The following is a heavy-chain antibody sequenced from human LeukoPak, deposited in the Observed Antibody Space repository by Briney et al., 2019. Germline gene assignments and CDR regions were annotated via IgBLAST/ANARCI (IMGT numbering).Heavy chain of an antibody. J-gene: IGHJ4*02. CDR3: ARVSVLERYYYGSGSYPLDY. V-gene: IGHV5-51*01. CDR1: GYSFTSYW. Sequence: GESLKISCKGSGYSFTSYWIGWVRQMPGKGLEWMGIIYPGDSDTRYSPSFQGQVTISADKSISTAYLQWSSLKASDTAMYYCARVSVLERYYYGSGSYPLDYWGQGTLVTVSS. CDR2: IYPGDSDT. D-gene: IGHD3-10*01.